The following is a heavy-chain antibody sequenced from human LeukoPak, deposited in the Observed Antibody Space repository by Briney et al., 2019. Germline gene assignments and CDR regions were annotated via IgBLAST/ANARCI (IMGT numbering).Heavy chain of an antibody. Sequence: PGGSLRLSCAASGFTFSSYSMNWVRQAPGKGLEWVSSISSSSSYIYYADSVKGRFTISRDNAKNSLYLQMNSLRAEDTAVYYCARGRSRGWYYFDYWGQGTLVTVSS. CDR3: ARGRSRGWYYFDY. D-gene: IGHD6-19*01. V-gene: IGHV3-21*01. CDR2: ISSSSSYI. CDR1: GFTFSSYS. J-gene: IGHJ4*02.